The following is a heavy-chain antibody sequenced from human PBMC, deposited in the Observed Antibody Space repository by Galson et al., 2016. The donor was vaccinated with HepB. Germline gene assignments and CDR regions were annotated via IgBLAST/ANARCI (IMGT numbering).Heavy chain of an antibody. V-gene: IGHV3-30-3*02. J-gene: IGHJ4*02. CDR3: AKDVGGEAFFEY. CDR1: GFTFSDYA. D-gene: IGHD1-26*01. Sequence: SLRLSCAASGFTFSDYAMHWVRQAPGKGLEWVAVISYDGSNKYYADSVKGRFTISRDNSKNTLYLQMKSLRAEDTAVYYCAKDVGGEAFFEYWGQGALVTVSS. CDR2: ISYDGSNK.